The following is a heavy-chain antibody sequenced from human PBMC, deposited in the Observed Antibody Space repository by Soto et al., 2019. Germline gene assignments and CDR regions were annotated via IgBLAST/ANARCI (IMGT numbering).Heavy chain of an antibody. D-gene: IGHD4-17*01. V-gene: IGHV1-8*01. CDR3: ARGIYGDLYYYYYYMDD. J-gene: IGHJ6*03. CDR1: GYTFTSYD. Sequence: QVQLVQSGAEVKKPGASVKVSCKASGYTFTSYDINWVRQATGQGLEWMGWMNPNSGKTGYAQKFQGRVTMRRNTSISTAYMELSSLRSEDTAVYYCARGIYGDLYYYYYYMDDWGKGTTVTVSS. CDR2: MNPNSGKT.